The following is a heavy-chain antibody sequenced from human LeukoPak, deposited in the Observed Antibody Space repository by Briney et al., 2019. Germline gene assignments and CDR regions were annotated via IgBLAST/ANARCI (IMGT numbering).Heavy chain of an antibody. D-gene: IGHD3-10*01. J-gene: IGHJ3*02. CDR3: ARGLLVRGYAFDI. CDR2: INHSGST. Sequence: SETLSLTCAVYGGSFSGYYWSWIRQPPGKGLEWIGEINHSGSTNYNPSLKSRVTISVDTSKNQFPLKLSSVTAADTAVYYCARGLLVRGYAFDIWGQGTMVTVSS. V-gene: IGHV4-34*01. CDR1: GGSFSGYY.